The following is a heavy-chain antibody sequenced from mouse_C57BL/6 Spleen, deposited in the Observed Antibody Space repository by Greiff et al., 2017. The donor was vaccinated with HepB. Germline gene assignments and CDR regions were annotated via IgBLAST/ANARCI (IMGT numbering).Heavy chain of an antibody. D-gene: IGHD2-5*01. CDR1: GFSLTSYG. Sequence: QVHVKQSGPGLVQPSQSLSITCTVSGFSLTSYGVHWVRQSPGKGLEWLGVIWRGGSTDYNAAFMSRLSITKDNSKSQGFFKMNSLQADDTAIYYCAKYSNYQGYYAMDYWGQGTSVTVSS. J-gene: IGHJ4*01. V-gene: IGHV2-5*01. CDR2: IWRGGST. CDR3: AKYSNYQGYYAMDY.